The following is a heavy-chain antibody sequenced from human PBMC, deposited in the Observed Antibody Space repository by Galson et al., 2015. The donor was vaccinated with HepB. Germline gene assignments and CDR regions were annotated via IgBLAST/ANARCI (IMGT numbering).Heavy chain of an antibody. J-gene: IGHJ6*02. Sequence: SLRLSCAASGFTFSSYAMHWVRQAPGKGLEYVSAISSNGGSTYYANSVKGRFTISRDNSKNTLYLQVGSLRAEDMAVYYCARENYVWGSYRYGSYGMDVWGQGTTVTVSS. V-gene: IGHV3-64*01. CDR3: ARENYVWGSYRYGSYGMDV. CDR2: ISSNGGST. D-gene: IGHD3-16*02. CDR1: GFTFSSYA.